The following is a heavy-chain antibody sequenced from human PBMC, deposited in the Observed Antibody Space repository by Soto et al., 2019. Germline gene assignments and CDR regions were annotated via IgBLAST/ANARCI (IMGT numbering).Heavy chain of an antibody. V-gene: IGHV1-18*01. CDR1: GYAFTSQG. D-gene: IGHD6-19*01. Sequence: QVQLVQSGAEVKKPGASVKVSCKASGYAFTSQGISWVRQAPGQGLEWMAWINTYNGDANYAQKVQGRLTLTTDTSTSTAYMELRSLRSDDTAVYYCATEYNNGWHPLSFDHWGQGTLVTVSS. J-gene: IGHJ4*02. CDR3: ATEYNNGWHPLSFDH. CDR2: INTYNGDA.